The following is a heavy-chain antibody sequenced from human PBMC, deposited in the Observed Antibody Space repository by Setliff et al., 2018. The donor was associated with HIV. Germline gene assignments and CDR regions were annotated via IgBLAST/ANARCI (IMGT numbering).Heavy chain of an antibody. CDR2: IYYSGST. Sequence: SETLSLTCTVSGGSISSYYWSWIRQPPRKGLEWIGYIYYSGSTNYNPSLKSRVTISVDTSKNQFSLKLSSVTAADTALYYCAGSILTGYYTFGADYWGQGTLVTVSS. J-gene: IGHJ4*02. V-gene: IGHV4-59*01. CDR3: AGSILTGYYTFGADY. CDR1: GGSISSYY. D-gene: IGHD3-9*01.